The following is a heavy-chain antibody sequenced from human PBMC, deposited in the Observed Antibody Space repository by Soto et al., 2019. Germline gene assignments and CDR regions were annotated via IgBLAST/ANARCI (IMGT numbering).Heavy chain of an antibody. D-gene: IGHD4-17*01. V-gene: IGHV3-33*01. CDR1: GFTFSSYG. J-gene: IGHJ6*03. CDR3: ARAIVDYRYYYYYMDV. Sequence: PGGSLRLSCAASGFTFSSYGMHWVHQAPGKGLEWVAVIWYDGSNKYYADSVKGRFTISRDNSKNTLYLQMNSLRAEDTAVYYCARAIVDYRYYYYYMDVWGKGTTVTVSS. CDR2: IWYDGSNK.